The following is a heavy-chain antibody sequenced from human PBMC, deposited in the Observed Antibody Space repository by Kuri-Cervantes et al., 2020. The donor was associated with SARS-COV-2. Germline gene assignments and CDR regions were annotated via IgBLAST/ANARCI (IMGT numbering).Heavy chain of an antibody. Sequence: ASVKVSCKASGYTFTGYYMHWVRQAPGQGLEWMGWINPNSGGTNYAQKFQGRVTMTRDTSISTAYMELSRLRSDDTAVYYCGVSGYWKDWFDPWGQGTLVTVSS. CDR3: GVSGYWKDWFDP. J-gene: IGHJ5*02. CDR2: INPNSGGT. V-gene: IGHV1-2*02. CDR1: GYTFTGYY. D-gene: IGHD3-22*01.